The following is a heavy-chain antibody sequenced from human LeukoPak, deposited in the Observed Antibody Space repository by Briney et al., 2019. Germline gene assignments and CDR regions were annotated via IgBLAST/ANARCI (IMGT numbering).Heavy chain of an antibody. CDR3: ARERPYSSSWYWSETVGTDAFDI. V-gene: IGHV3-9*01. D-gene: IGHD6-13*01. CDR1: GFTFDDYA. Sequence: GGSLRLSCAASGFTFDDYAMHWVRQAPGKGLEWVSGISWNSGSIGYADSVKGRFTISRDNSKNTLYLQMNSLRAEDTAVYYCARERPYSSSWYWSETVGTDAFDIWGQGTMVTVSS. CDR2: ISWNSGSI. J-gene: IGHJ3*02.